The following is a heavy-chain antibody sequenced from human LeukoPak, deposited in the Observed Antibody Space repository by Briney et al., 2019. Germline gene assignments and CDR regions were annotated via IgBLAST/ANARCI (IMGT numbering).Heavy chain of an antibody. CDR3: AKGPQGD. J-gene: IGHJ4*02. CDR2: IDSGGGT. V-gene: IGHV3-23*01. CDR1: GFTFSNYA. Sequence: GGCLRLSCAASGFTFSNYAMNLVCQAPGKGLEWVSAIDSGGGTYCADSVKGRFTISRDNSKNTLYLQLNSLRAEATAVYYCAKGPQGDWGQGALVTVSS. D-gene: IGHD3-16*01.